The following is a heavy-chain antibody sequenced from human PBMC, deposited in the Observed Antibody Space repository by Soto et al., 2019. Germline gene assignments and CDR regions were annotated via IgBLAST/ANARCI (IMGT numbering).Heavy chain of an antibody. D-gene: IGHD3-3*01. Sequence: EVQLVESGGGLAQPGGSLRLSCLTSGDSVSGHSMHWVRQFPGKGLVWVSGLNSDGTTTIYADSVKGRFTISRDNGKNTVYLQMDSLRAEDTAVYYCTGRFYYTPWGQGILVTVSS. J-gene: IGHJ5*02. CDR2: LNSDGTTT. CDR3: TGRFYYTP. V-gene: IGHV3-74*01. CDR1: GDSVSGHS.